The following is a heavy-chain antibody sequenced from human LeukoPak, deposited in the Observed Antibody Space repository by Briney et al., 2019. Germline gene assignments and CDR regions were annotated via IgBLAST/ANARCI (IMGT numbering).Heavy chain of an antibody. CDR2: ISSSSSYI. D-gene: IGHD2-15*01. CDR3: ARDLTVDYYGMDV. V-gene: IGHV3-21*01. CDR1: GFTFSSYS. Sequence: PGGSLRLSCAASGFTFSSYSMNWVRQAPGKGLEWVSSISSSSSYIYYADSVKGRFTISRDNAKNSLYLQMNSLRAEDTAVYYCARDLTVDYYGMDVWGQGTTVTVSS. J-gene: IGHJ6*02.